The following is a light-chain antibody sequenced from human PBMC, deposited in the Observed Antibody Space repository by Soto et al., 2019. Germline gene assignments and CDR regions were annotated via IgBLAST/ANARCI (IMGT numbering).Light chain of an antibody. CDR1: SSNIGAGYD. J-gene: IGLJ7*01. V-gene: IGLV1-40*01. CDR2: GNN. Sequence: QAVVTQPPSVSGAPGQRVIISCTGSSSNIGAGYDVHWYQQLPETAPKLLIFGNNNRPSGVPVRFSASKSGTSASLVITGLQAEDESDYYCQSYDSSLSAWVFGGGTQLTVL. CDR3: QSYDSSLSAWV.